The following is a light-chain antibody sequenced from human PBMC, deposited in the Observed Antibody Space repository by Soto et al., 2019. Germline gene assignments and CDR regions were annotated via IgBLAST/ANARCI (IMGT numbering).Light chain of an antibody. CDR1: QGIRKD. CDR2: AAS. CDR3: LQDYNYPWT. J-gene: IGKJ1*01. V-gene: IGKV1-6*02. Sequence: IQMTQSPSSLSASVGDRVTMTCRASQGIRKDLAWYQQKPGKAPKLLIYAASSLQSGVPSRFSGSGSGTDFTLTISSLQPEDFATYYCLQDYNYPWTFGQGTKVDIK.